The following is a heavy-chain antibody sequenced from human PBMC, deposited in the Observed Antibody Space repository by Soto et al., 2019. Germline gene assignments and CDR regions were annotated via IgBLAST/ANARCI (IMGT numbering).Heavy chain of an antibody. CDR1: GYTFTSYY. J-gene: IGHJ4*02. CDR2: VNPSGGYT. Sequence: GASVKVSCKASGYTFTSYYMHWVRQAPGQGLEWMGIVNPSGGYTSYAQKFQGRVTMTRDTSTSTVYMELSSLRSEDTAVYYCATTIFGVVVGYWGQGTLVTVS. D-gene: IGHD3-3*01. V-gene: IGHV1-46*03. CDR3: ATTIFGVVVGY.